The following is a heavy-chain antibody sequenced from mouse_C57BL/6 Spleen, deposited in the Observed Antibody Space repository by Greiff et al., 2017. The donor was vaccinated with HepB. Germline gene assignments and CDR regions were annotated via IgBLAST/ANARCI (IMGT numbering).Heavy chain of an antibody. CDR2: IDPSDSYT. Sequence: QVQLQQPGAELVMPGASVKLSCKASGYTFTSYWMHWVKQRPGQGLEWIGEIDPSDSYTNYNQKFKGKSTLTVDKSSSTAYMQLSSLTSEDSAVYYCARSGATVVATDWYFDVWGTGTTVTVSS. CDR3: ARSGATVVATDWYFDV. D-gene: IGHD1-1*01. V-gene: IGHV1-69*01. CDR1: GYTFTSYW. J-gene: IGHJ1*03.